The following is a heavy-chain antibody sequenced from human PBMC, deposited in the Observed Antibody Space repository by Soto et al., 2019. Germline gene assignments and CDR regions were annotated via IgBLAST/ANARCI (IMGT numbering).Heavy chain of an antibody. V-gene: IGHV3-48*01. CDR1: GFDFSGHA. J-gene: IGHJ4*02. Sequence: GGSLRLSCAASGFDFSGHAMNWVRQVPGKGLEWVSHISRSSDTIYYADSVKGRFTISRDNAKNSLYLEMNSLRAEDTAVYYCARYGSESDYRAPFDYGGQGTLVTVS. CDR2: ISRSSDTI. D-gene: IGHD3-10*01. CDR3: ARYGSESDYRAPFDY.